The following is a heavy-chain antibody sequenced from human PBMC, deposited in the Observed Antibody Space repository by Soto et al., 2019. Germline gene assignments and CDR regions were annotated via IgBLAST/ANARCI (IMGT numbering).Heavy chain of an antibody. D-gene: IGHD3-16*02. V-gene: IGHV1-3*01. CDR3: ARAEETVGGVIVIAWWFDP. Sequence: QVQLVQSGAEVKKPGASVKVSCKASGYTFTSYAMHWVRQAPGQRLEWMGWINAGNGNTKYSQKFQGRVTITRDTSASTAYMERSSLRSEDTAVYYCARAEETVGGVIVIAWWFDPWGQGTLVTVSS. CDR1: GYTFTSYA. CDR2: INAGNGNT. J-gene: IGHJ5*02.